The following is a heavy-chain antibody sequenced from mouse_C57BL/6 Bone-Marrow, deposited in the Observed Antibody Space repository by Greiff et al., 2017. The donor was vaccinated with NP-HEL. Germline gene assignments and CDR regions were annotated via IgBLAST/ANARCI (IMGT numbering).Heavy chain of an antibody. CDR1: GYTFTSYW. V-gene: IGHV1-59*01. CDR3: ARKSNYVRVWFAY. Sequence: VQLQQPGAELVRPGTSVKLSCKASGYTFTSYWMHWVKQRPGQGLEWIGVIDPSDSYTNYNQKFKGKATLTVDTSSSTAYMQLSSLTSEDSAVYYCARKSNYVRVWFAYWGQGTLVTVSA. CDR2: IDPSDSYT. D-gene: IGHD2-5*01. J-gene: IGHJ3*01.